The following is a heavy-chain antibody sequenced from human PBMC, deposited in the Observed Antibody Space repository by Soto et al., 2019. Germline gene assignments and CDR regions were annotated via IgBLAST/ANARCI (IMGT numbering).Heavy chain of an antibody. D-gene: IGHD6-19*01. CDR2: ISYDGSNK. J-gene: IGHJ6*02. CDR1: GFTFSSYG. CDR3: ATIAVAGEYYYYYYGMDV. Sequence: GALRLSCAASGFTFSSYGMHWVRQAPGKGLEWVAVISYDGSNKYYADSVKGRFTISRDNSKNTLYLQMNSLRAEDTAVYYCATIAVAGEYYYYYYGMDVWGQGTTVTVSS. V-gene: IGHV3-30*03.